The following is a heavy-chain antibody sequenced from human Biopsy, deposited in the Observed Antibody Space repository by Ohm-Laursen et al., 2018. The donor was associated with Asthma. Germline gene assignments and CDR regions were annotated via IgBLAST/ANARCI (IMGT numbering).Heavy chain of an antibody. CDR2: ISFDGTSR. D-gene: IGHD1-26*01. CDR3: AKEVFPGWELRRGPDS. CDR1: GFSFSNYG. V-gene: IGHV3-30*18. J-gene: IGHJ4*02. Sequence: SLRLSCSASGFSFSNYGMHWVRQAPGKGLDWVAVISFDGTSRNYTDSVKGRFTISRDNSRSTLHLEMNSLRAEDTAVYFCAKEVFPGWELRRGPDSWGQGTLVTVSS.